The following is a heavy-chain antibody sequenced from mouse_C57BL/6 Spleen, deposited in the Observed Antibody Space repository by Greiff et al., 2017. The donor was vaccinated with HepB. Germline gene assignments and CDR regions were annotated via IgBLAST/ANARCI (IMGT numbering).Heavy chain of an antibody. CDR3: ARGIPITTVVADWYFDV. V-gene: IGHV1-55*01. CDR1: GYTFTSYW. J-gene: IGHJ1*03. D-gene: IGHD1-1*01. Sequence: QVQLQQPGAELVKPGASVKMSCKASGYTFTSYWITWVKQRPGQGLEWIGDIYPGSGSTNYNERFKNKATLTVDTSSSTAYMQLSSLTSEDSAVYYCARGIPITTVVADWYFDVWGTGTTVTVSS. CDR2: IYPGSGST.